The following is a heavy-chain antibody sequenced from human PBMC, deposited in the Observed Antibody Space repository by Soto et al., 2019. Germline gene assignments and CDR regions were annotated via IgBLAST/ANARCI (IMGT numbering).Heavy chain of an antibody. CDR1: ESTLSNVW. D-gene: IGHD2-21*01. CDR2: VKREIDGATT. V-gene: IGHV3-15*01. CDR3: TTDPIRDY. Sequence: GGSLRLSCAPSESTLSNVWMSWVRQPPGKGLEWVGRVKREIDGATTDYAAPVKGRFRISRDDSKNTVYLQMNSLRTEDTTVYYCTTDPIRDYWGLGTLVTVSS. J-gene: IGHJ4*02.